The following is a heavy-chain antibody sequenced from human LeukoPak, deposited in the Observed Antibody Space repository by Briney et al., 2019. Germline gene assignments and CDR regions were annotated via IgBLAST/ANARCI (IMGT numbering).Heavy chain of an antibody. J-gene: IGHJ6*03. D-gene: IGHD3-10*01. CDR1: GGTFSSYA. CDR3: ARGGDYYLTYYYMDV. V-gene: IGHV1-69*15. CDR2: IIPIFGTS. Sequence: GSSVKVSCKASGGTFSSYAISWVRQAPGQGLEWMGRIIPIFGTSNYAQKFQGRVTITADESTSTAYMELSNLRSEDTAVYYCARGGDYYLTYYYMDVWGKGTTVTISS.